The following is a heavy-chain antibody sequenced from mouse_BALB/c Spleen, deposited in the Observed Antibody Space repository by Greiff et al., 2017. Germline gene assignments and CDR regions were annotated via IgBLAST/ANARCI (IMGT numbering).Heavy chain of an antibody. V-gene: IGHV5-12-1*01. Sequence: EVKLVESGGGLVKPGGSLKLSCAASGFAFSSYDMSWVRQTPEKRLEWVAYISSGGGSTYYPDTVKGRFTISRDNAKNTLYLQMSSLKSEDTAMYYCARHYYGYRFAYWGQGTLVTVSA. CDR1: GFAFSSYD. CDR3: ARHYYGYRFAY. D-gene: IGHD1-2*01. J-gene: IGHJ3*01. CDR2: ISSGGGST.